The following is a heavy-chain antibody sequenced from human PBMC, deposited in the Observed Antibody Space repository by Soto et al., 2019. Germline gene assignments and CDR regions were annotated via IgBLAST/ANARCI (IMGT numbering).Heavy chain of an antibody. V-gene: IGHV3-13*04. Sequence: HPGGSLRLSCSASGFTFSSYDMRWVRQGPGKGLEWVSAIGTAGDTNYAGSVKGRFTISRENAKNSLYLQMNSLRAGDTAIYFCARAIGPTLFDYWGQGTLVTVSS. CDR3: ARAIGPTLFDY. J-gene: IGHJ4*02. CDR2: IGTAGDT. CDR1: GFTFSSYD. D-gene: IGHD3-22*01.